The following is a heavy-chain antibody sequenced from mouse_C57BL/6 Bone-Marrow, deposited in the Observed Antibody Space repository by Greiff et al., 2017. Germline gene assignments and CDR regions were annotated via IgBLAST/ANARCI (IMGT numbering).Heavy chain of an antibody. V-gene: IGHV1-81*01. Sequence: QVQLQQSGAELARPGASVKLSCKASGYPFTSYGISWVKQRTGQGLEWIGEIYPRSGNTYYNEKFKGKATLTADKSSSTAYMALRSLTSEDSAVYFCARDYGSYFDYWGQGTTLTVSS. J-gene: IGHJ2*01. CDR3: ARDYGSYFDY. CDR2: IYPRSGNT. D-gene: IGHD1-1*01. CDR1: GYPFTSYG.